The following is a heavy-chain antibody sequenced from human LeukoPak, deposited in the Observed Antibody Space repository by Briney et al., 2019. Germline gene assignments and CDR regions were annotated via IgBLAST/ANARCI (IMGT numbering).Heavy chain of an antibody. V-gene: IGHV1-2*02. CDR1: GYTFTGYY. CDR2: INPNSGGT. D-gene: IGHD2-2*01. CDR3: ARDRARYCSSTSCYDSNAFDI. J-gene: IGHJ3*02. Sequence: ASVKVSCKASGYTFTGYYMHWVRQAPGQGLEWMGWINPNSGGTNYAQKFQGRVTMTRDTSISTAYMELSRLRSDDTAVYYCARDRARYCSSTSCYDSNAFDIWGQGTMVTVSS.